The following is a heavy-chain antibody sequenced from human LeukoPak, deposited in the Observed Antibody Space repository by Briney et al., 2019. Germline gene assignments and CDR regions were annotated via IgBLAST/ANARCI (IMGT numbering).Heavy chain of an antibody. J-gene: IGHJ4*02. D-gene: IGHD3-10*01. CDR3: AGAYYYGSGSSFS. Sequence: SETLSLTCTVSGGSISSGDYYWSWIRQPPGKGLEWIGYIYYSGSTYYNPSLKSRVTISVDTSKNQFSLKLSSVTAADTAVYYCAGAYYYGSGSSFSWGQGTLVTVSS. V-gene: IGHV4-30-4*08. CDR2: IYYSGST. CDR1: GGSISSGDYY.